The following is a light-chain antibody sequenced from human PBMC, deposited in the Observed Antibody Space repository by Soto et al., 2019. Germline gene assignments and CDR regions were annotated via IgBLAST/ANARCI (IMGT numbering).Light chain of an antibody. CDR3: QQYSSSPT. CDR1: QTVRNNY. V-gene: IGKV3-20*01. J-gene: IGKJ5*01. Sequence: EFVFTQSPGTLSLSPGERATLSCRASQTVRNNYLAWYQQKPGQAPKLLIYDASSRATGIPARFSGSGSGTDFTLTIDNLEPEDFAVYYCQQYSSSPTFGQGTRLEI. CDR2: DAS.